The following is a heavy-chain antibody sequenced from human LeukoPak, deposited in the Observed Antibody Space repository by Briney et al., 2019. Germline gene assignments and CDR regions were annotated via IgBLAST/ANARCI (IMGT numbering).Heavy chain of an antibody. Sequence: SETLSLTCAVYGGSFSGYYWSWIRQPPGKGLEWIGEIYHSGSTNYNPSLKSRVTISVDKSKNQFSLKLSSVTAADTAVYYCASTVTTEGAFDYWGQGTLVTVSS. J-gene: IGHJ4*02. CDR3: ASTVTTEGAFDY. V-gene: IGHV4-34*01. CDR1: GGSFSGYY. CDR2: IYHSGST. D-gene: IGHD4-17*01.